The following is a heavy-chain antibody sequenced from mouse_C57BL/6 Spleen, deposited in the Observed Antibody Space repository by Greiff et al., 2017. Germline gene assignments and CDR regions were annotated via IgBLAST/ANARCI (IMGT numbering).Heavy chain of an antibody. V-gene: IGHV5-17*01. CDR2: ISSGSSTI. D-gene: IGHD2-4*01. CDR3: ARGLRPYAMDY. CDR1: GFTFSDYG. Sequence: EVKLVESGGGLVKPGGSLKLSCAASGFTFSDYGMHWVRQAPEKGLEWVAYISSGSSTIYYADTVKGRFTISRDKAKNTLFLQMTRLKSEDTAMYYCARGLRPYAMDYWGQGTSVTVSS. J-gene: IGHJ4*01.